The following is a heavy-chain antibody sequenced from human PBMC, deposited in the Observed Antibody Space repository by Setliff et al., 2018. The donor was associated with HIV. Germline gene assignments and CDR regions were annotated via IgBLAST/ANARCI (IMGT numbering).Heavy chain of an antibody. CDR2: IFYSGST. D-gene: IGHD3-22*01. CDR1: GDFFSSDYY. Sequence: SETLSLTCTVSGDFFSSDYYWSWIRQPPGEGLEWIGYIFYSGSTYYNPSLKSRVTISVDTSKNQFSLKLISVTAADTALYYCARDGRDGSGYRTFDYWGRGTLVTVSS. CDR3: ARDGRDGSGYRTFDY. V-gene: IGHV4-30-4*08. J-gene: IGHJ4*02.